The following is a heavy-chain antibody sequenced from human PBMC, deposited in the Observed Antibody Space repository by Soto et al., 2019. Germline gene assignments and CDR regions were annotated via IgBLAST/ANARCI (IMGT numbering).Heavy chain of an antibody. V-gene: IGHV5-51*01. D-gene: IGHD4-17*01. Sequence: EVQLVQSGAEVKKPGESLKISCKGSGYSFTSYWIGWVRQMPGKGLEWMGIIYPGDSDTRYSPSFQGQVTISADKSISTAYLQWSSLKASDTAMYYCASLSSAYGDYPYYYYGMDVWGQGTTVTVSS. J-gene: IGHJ6*02. CDR1: GYSFTSYW. CDR2: IYPGDSDT. CDR3: ASLSSAYGDYPYYYYGMDV.